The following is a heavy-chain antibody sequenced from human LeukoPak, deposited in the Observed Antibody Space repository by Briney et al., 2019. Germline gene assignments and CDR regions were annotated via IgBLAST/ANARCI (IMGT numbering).Heavy chain of an antibody. CDR1: GGTFSSYA. Sequence: ASVKVSCKASGGTFSSYAINWVRQAPGQGLEWMGGIIPIFGSANYAQKFQGRVTITADESTSTACMELSSLTSEDTAVYYCARNGFGELKNWFDSWGQGTLVTVSS. V-gene: IGHV1-69*01. J-gene: IGHJ5*01. D-gene: IGHD3-10*01. CDR3: ARNGFGELKNWFDS. CDR2: IIPIFGSA.